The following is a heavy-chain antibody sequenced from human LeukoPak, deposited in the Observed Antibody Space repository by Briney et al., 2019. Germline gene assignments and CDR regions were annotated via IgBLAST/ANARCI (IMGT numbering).Heavy chain of an antibody. V-gene: IGHV3-53*01. Sequence: GGSLRLSCAASGFTVSSNYMSWVRQAPGKGLEWVSVIYSDGRIHYADSVKGRFTISRDDSKNTLYLQMNSLRAEDTAVYYCARESVYSYGLAGFFDYWGPGTLVTVSS. CDR2: IYSDGRI. CDR3: ARESVYSYGLAGFFDY. CDR1: GFTVSSNY. J-gene: IGHJ4*02. D-gene: IGHD5-18*01.